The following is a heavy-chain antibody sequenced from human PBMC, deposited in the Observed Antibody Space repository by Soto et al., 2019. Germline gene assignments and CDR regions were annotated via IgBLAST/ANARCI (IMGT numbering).Heavy chain of an antibody. CDR1: GGSISRGGYY. CDR3: ASDSYGSLGLDY. CDR2: IYYSGST. V-gene: IGHV4-31*03. Sequence: SETLSLTCTVSGGSISRGGYYWSGIRQHPGKGLEWIGYIYYSGSTYYNPSLKSRVTISVDTSKNQFSLKLSSVTAADTAVYYCASDSYGSLGLDYRGPGTLVTVSS. D-gene: IGHD5-18*01. J-gene: IGHJ4*02.